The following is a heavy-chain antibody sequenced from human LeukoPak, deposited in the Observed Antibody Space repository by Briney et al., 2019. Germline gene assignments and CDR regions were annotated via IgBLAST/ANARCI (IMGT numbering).Heavy chain of an antibody. CDR2: ISSSSYI. V-gene: IGHV3-21*01. CDR1: GFTFSSYS. D-gene: IGHD4-17*01. Sequence: GGSLRLSCAASGFTFSSYSMNWVRQAPGKGLEWVSSISSSSYIYYADSVKGRFTISRDNAKNSLYLQMNSLRAEGTAVYYCARVGSRRTTALDYWGQGTLVTVSS. J-gene: IGHJ4*02. CDR3: ARVGSRRTTALDY.